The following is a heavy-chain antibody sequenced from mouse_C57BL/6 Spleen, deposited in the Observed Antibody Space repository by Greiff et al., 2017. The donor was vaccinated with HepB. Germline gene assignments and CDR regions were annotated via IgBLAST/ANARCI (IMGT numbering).Heavy chain of an antibody. V-gene: IGHV5-6*02. D-gene: IGHD2-4*01. CDR2: ISSGGSYT. CDR1: GFTFSSYG. J-gene: IGHJ3*01. Sequence: DVKLVESGGDLVKPGGSLKLSCAASGFTFSSYGMSWVRQTPDKRLEWVATISSGGSYTYYPDSVKGRFTISRDNAKNTLYLQMSSLKSEDTAMYYCARGRYDYPSFAYWGQGTLVTVSA. CDR3: ARGRYDYPSFAY.